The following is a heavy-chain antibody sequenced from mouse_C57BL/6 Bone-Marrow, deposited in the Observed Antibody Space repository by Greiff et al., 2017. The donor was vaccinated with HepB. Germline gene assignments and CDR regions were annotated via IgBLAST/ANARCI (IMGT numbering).Heavy chain of an antibody. J-gene: IGHJ2*01. CDR2: IDPETGGT. CDR1: GYTFTDYE. D-gene: IGHD1-1*01. CDR3: ARGITTVVPYYFDY. Sequence: QVQLKESGAELVRPGASVTLSCKASGYTFTDYEMHWVKQTPVHGLEWIGAIDPETGGTAYNQKFKGKAILTADKSSSTAYMQLSSLTSEDSAVYYCARGITTVVPYYFDYWGQGTTLTVSS. V-gene: IGHV1-15*01.